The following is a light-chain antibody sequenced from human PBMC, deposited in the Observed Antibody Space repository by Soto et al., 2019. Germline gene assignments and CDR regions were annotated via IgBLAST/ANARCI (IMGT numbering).Light chain of an antibody. CDR2: DVS. Sequence: DVVMTQTPLSLSVAPGQPASISCKSSQSLLHITGETFLFWYLQKPGQSPQLLIYDVSTRAPGVPARFSGSGTGTDFTLTINSLQSEDFGVYYCQQYNNWPPSTFGQGTRLEIK. J-gene: IGKJ5*01. CDR3: QQYNNWPPST. V-gene: IGKV2-29*01. CDR1: QSLLHITGETF.